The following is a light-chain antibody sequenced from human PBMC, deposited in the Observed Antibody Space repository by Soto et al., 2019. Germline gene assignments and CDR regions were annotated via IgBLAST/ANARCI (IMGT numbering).Light chain of an antibody. CDR2: GAS. V-gene: IGKV3-15*01. CDR3: QQYNNRPPQT. CDR1: QSVSSN. J-gene: IGKJ2*01. Sequence: EIVMTQSPATLSVSPGERATLSSRASQSVSSNLAWYQQKPGQAPRLLIYGASTRATGIPARFSGSGSGTEFTLTISSLQSEDFAVYYCQQYNNRPPQTFGQGTKLEIK.